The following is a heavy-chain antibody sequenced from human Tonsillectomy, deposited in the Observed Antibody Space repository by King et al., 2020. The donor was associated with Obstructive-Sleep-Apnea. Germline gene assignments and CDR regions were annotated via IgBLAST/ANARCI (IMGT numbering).Heavy chain of an antibody. Sequence: QLVQSGAEVKKPGSSVKVSCKASGGTFDIYAISWVRQAPGQGLEWMGGIIPILGSPNYGQKFQGRVTISADRSTEKAHMELSSLRSEDTAVYYCARKRGSSTAVRSYGMDVWGQGTTVTVSS. CDR1: GGTFDIYA. V-gene: IGHV1-69*06. CDR3: ARKRGSSTAVRSYGMDV. CDR2: IIPILGSP. J-gene: IGHJ6*02. D-gene: IGHD6-6*01.